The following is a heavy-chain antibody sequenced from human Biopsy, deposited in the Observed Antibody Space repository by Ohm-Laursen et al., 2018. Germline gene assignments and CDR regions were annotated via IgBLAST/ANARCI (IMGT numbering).Heavy chain of an antibody. Sequence: ASVKVSCKVSSYTFTDYNIHWMRQAPGQGLEWLGYLNCKTGATNYAQKFQGTATMTRDTSISTAYLALGSLRSADTAIYYCARDPLNGHKHFDYWGQGSLVTVSS. V-gene: IGHV1-2*02. CDR1: SYTFTDYN. CDR2: LNCKTGAT. D-gene: IGHD2-8*01. J-gene: IGHJ4*02. CDR3: ARDPLNGHKHFDY.